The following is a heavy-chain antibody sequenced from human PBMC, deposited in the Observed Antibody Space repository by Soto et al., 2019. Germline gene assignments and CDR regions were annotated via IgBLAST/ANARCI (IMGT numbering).Heavy chain of an antibody. CDR2: IDTSGST. D-gene: IGHD3-3*01. V-gene: IGHV4-30-4*01. J-gene: IGHJ6*02. CDR1: GGSISSGDYY. Sequence: SETLSLTCAVSGGSISSGDYYWSWIRQPPGKGLEWIGYIDTSGSTYYNPSLKSRLTISLDTSKNQFSLKLSSVTAADTAVYYCARGNDFWSGYSTLTYYGMDVWGQGTTVTVSS. CDR3: ARGNDFWSGYSTLTYYGMDV.